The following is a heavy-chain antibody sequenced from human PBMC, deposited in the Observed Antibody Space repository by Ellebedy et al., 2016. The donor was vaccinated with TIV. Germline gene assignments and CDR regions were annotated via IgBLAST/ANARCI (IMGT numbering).Heavy chain of an antibody. CDR1: GGSISSGGYY. D-gene: IGHD5-24*01. CDR3: ARQEIGVFDY. Sequence: MPSETLSLTCTVSGGSISSGGYYWSWIRQHPGKGLEWIGYIYYSGSTYYNPSLKSQVTISVDTSKNHFSLKLSSVTAADTAVYYCARQEIGVFDYWGQGTLVTVSS. CDR2: IYYSGST. J-gene: IGHJ4*02. V-gene: IGHV4-31*01.